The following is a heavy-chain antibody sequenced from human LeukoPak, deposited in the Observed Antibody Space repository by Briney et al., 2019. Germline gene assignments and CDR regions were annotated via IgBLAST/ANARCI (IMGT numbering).Heavy chain of an antibody. D-gene: IGHD3-22*01. CDR1: GGSISSTSYY. J-gene: IGHJ2*01. CDR3: ARANYYDSSGYRVWYFDL. Sequence: SETLPLTCTVSGGSISSTSYYWGWIRQPPGKGLEWIGTIYYSGSTNYNPSLKSRVTISVDTSKNQFSLKLSSVTAADTAVYYCARANYYDSSGYRVWYFDLWGRGTLVTVSS. V-gene: IGHV4-39*07. CDR2: IYYSGST.